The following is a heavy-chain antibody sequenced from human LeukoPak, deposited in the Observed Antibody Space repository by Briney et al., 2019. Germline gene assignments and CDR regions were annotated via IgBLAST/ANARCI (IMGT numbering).Heavy chain of an antibody. J-gene: IGHJ4*02. D-gene: IGHD3-22*01. CDR2: IYHSGST. V-gene: IGHV4-38-2*02. Sequence: SETLSLTCTVSGCSISSGYYWGWIRQPPGKGLEWIGSIYHSGSTYYNPSLKSRVTISVDTSKKQFSLRLRSVTAADTAVYYCARVTGYMIEDYFDYWGQGTLVTVSS. CDR1: GCSISSGYY. CDR3: ARVTGYMIEDYFDY.